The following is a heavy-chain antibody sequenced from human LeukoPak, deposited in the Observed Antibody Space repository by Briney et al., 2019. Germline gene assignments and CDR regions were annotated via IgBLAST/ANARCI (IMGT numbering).Heavy chain of an antibody. J-gene: IGHJ4*02. CDR2: ISHDGSNK. V-gene: IGHV3-30*03. D-gene: IGHD6-19*01. CDR3: ARDELAVAKKGFLDS. CDR1: GFTFSSYG. Sequence: PGRSLRLSCAASGFTFSSYGMHWVRQAPGKGLEWVTVISHDGSNKYYADSVKGRFTISRDTSKNTLYLQMNSLRAEDTAVYYCARDELAVAKKGFLDSWGQGTLVTVSS.